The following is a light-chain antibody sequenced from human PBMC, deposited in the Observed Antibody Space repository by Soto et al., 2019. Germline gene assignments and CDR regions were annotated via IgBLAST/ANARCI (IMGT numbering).Light chain of an antibody. CDR2: GAS. CDR3: QQYGSSLPIP. Sequence: EIVLTQSPGTLSLSPGERATLSCRASQSVSSSYLAWYQQKPGQAPRLLIYGASIRATGIPDRFSGSGSGTDFTLTISRLEPEEFAVYYCQQYGSSLPIPFGQGTRLEIK. J-gene: IGKJ5*01. V-gene: IGKV3-20*01. CDR1: QSVSSSY.